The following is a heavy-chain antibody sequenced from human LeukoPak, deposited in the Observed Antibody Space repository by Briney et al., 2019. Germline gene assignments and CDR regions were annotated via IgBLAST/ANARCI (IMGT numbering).Heavy chain of an antibody. D-gene: IGHD2-15*01. CDR2: IGSSGGGT. V-gene: IGHV3-23*01. CDR1: GFSFSNNA. Sequence: PTGGSLRLSCAASGFSFSNNAMSWVRQAPGNGLEWVSAIGSSGGGTYYADSLQGRFTISRDNSKNTLYLQMNSLRAEDTAVYYCVKRYCSGDTCYSAFDYWGHGTLVTVSS. J-gene: IGHJ4*01. CDR3: VKRYCSGDTCYSAFDY.